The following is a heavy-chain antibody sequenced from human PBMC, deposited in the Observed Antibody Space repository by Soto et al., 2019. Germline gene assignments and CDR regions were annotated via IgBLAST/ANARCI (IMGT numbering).Heavy chain of an antibody. CDR3: ANYLTAVGATSPFDY. V-gene: IGHV3-23*01. CDR1: GFTFSTYA. J-gene: IGHJ4*02. D-gene: IGHD1-26*01. Sequence: EVQLLESGGGLVQPGGSLRLSCAASGFTFSTYAMTWVRQAPGKGLEWVSAISGSGAGTYYADSVKGRFTISRDNSKNTLYLQMNSLRDEDTAVYYCANYLTAVGATSPFDYWGQGTLVTVSS. CDR2: ISGSGAGT.